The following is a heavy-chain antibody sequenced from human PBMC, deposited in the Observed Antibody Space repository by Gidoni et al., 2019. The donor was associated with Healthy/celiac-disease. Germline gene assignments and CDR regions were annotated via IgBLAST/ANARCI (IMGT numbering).Heavy chain of an antibody. Sequence: QITLKETGPTLVKPTQTLTLTGTFSGFALSTGGVGVGWIRPPPGKALEWLALIYWNDDKRYSPSLKSRLTIPKATSKSQVVLTMTNMDPVDTATYYCAHGRIDGYNLDYWGQGTLVTVSS. CDR1: GFALSTGGVG. CDR2: IYWNDDK. V-gene: IGHV2-5*01. J-gene: IGHJ4*02. D-gene: IGHD5-12*01. CDR3: AHGRIDGYNLDY.